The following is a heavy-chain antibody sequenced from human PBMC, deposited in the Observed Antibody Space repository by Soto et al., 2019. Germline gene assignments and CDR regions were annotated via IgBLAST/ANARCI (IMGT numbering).Heavy chain of an antibody. V-gene: IGHV1-69*12. CDR1: GGTFSSYA. CDR2: IIPISGTA. CDR3: AREGGSGSYRYYGMDV. J-gene: IGHJ6*02. Sequence: QVQLVQSGAEVKKPGSSVKVSCKASGGTFSSYAISWVRQAPGQGLEWTGGIIPISGTANYAQKFQGRVTITAEESTSTVYMELSSLRSEDTAVYYCAREGGSGSYRYYGMDVWAKGPRSPSP. D-gene: IGHD3-10*01.